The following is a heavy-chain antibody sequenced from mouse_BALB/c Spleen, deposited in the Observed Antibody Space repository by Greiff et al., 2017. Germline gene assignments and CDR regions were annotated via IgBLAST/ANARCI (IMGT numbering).Heavy chain of an antibody. CDR2: IHPGSGGT. Sequence: VQGVESGAELVRPGASVKLSCKALGYTFTDYEMHWVKQTPVHGLEWIGAIHPGSGGTAYNQKFKGKATLTADKSSSTAYMELSSLTSEDSAVYYCTRSTARAGDWFAYWGQGTLVTVSA. J-gene: IGHJ3*01. CDR3: TRSTARAGDWFAY. CDR1: GYTFTDYE. D-gene: IGHD3-1*01. V-gene: IGHV1-15*01.